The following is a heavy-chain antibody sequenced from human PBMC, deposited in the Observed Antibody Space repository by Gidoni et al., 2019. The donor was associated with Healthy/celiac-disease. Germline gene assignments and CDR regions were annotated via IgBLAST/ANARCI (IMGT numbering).Heavy chain of an antibody. CDR2: IFPILGIA. CDR1: GGTFSSYT. V-gene: IGHV1-69*04. Sequence: QVQLVHSGAEVKKPGSSVKVSCKASGGTFSSYTISWVRQAPGQGLEWMGRIFPILGIANYAQKFQGRVTITADKATSTAYMELSSLRSEDTAVYYCAREHYYDSSGYYQYYFDYWGQGTLVTVSS. CDR3: AREHYYDSSGYYQYYFDY. J-gene: IGHJ4*02. D-gene: IGHD3-22*01.